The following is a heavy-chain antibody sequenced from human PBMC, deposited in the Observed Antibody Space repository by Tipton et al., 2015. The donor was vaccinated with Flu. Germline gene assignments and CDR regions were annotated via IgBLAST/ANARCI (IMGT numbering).Heavy chain of an antibody. CDR3: ARERRVDYYDSSGYYFLFDY. CDR1: GGTFSSYA. Sequence: QLVQSGAEVKKPGSSVKVSCKASGGTFSSYAISWVRQAPGQGLEWMGGIIPIFGTANYAQKFQGRVTITADESTSTAYMELSSLRSEDTAVYYCARERRVDYYDSSGYYFLFDYWGQGTLVTASS. D-gene: IGHD3-22*01. J-gene: IGHJ4*02. CDR2: IIPIFGTA. V-gene: IGHV1-69*01.